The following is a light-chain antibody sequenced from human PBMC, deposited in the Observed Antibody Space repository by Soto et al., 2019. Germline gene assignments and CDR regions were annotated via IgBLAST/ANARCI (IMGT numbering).Light chain of an antibody. J-gene: IGKJ1*01. CDR2: WAF. CDR3: QQYYSNPWT. CDR1: QSVLYSSNNKNY. V-gene: IGKV4-1*01. Sequence: DIVMTQSPDSLAVSLGERATFNCKSSQSVLYSSNNKNYLAWYQLKPGQPPRLLIYWAFIRESGVPDRFSGSGSGTDFTLTISSLQAEDVAIYYCQQYYSNPWTFGQGTKVEIK.